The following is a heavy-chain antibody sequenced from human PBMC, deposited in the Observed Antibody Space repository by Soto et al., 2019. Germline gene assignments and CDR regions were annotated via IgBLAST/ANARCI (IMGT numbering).Heavy chain of an antibody. D-gene: IGHD3-9*01. CDR3: VRVTRYFDWLLPYYFDS. V-gene: IGHV3-74*03. CDR2: ISSDGTNT. CDR1: GFTFSSYW. Sequence: LRLSCAASGFTFSSYWMNWVRQSPGKGLVWVSHISSDGTNTKYADSVKGRFTISRDNAKNTLYLQMNSLRAEDTALYYCVRVTRYFDWLLPYYFDSWGQGTLVTVSS. J-gene: IGHJ4*02.